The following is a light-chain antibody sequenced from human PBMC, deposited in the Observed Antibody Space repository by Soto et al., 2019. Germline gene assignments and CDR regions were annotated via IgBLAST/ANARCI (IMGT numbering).Light chain of an antibody. CDR1: QTMSSW. V-gene: IGKV1-12*01. J-gene: IGKJ5*01. CDR3: PPANSFPIT. CDR2: DAS. Sequence: DIQLTESPSTLAASGGDEFGITCLASQTMSSWLAWYQQKPGRAPKLLIYDASTLESGVPSRFSARASGTDSTLPISSLQPEDFATSFCPPANSFPITVGPVPRLEIK.